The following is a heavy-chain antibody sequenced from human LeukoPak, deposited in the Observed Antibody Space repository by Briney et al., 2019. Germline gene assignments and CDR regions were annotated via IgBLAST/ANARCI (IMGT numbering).Heavy chain of an antibody. J-gene: IGHJ4*02. CDR3: VRVGFWGDWYETD. CDR1: GGSINSGGYF. CDR2: ISYSGST. D-gene: IGHD2-21*01. V-gene: IGHV4-31*03. Sequence: PSQTLSLTCIVSGGSINSGGYFWSWIRQHPGKGLEWIGYISYSGSTYYSPSLKSRLSISVDTSKNQFSLKLSSVTAADTAVYYCVRVGFWGDWYETDWGQGTLVTVSS.